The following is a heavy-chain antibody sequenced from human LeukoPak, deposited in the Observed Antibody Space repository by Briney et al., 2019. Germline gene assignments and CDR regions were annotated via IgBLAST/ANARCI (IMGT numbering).Heavy chain of an antibody. CDR2: IYPGDSDT. J-gene: IGHJ6*02. CDR3: ARHGMRVVDTPVGDYYYGMDV. D-gene: IGHD3-22*01. Sequence: GESLKISCKGSGYSFTSYWIGWVRQMPGKGLEWMGIIYPGDSDTRYSPSFQGQVTISADKSISTAYLQWSSLKASDTAMYYCARHGMRVVDTPVGDYYYGMDVWGQGTTVTVSS. V-gene: IGHV5-51*01. CDR1: GYSFTSYW.